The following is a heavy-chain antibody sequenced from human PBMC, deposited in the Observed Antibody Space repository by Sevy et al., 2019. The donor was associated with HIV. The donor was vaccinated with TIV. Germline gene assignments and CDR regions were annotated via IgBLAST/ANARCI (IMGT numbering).Heavy chain of an antibody. V-gene: IGHV4-61*01. CDR3: AKMGGLTDYGMDV. Sequence: SETLSLTCTVSGGSVSSGSYYWTWIRQPPGKGLECIGYMYYTGSTNYNPSLMSRVTISVDTSKNQFSLKLSSVTAADTALCYCAKMGGLTDYGMDVWGQGTTVTVSS. J-gene: IGHJ6*02. CDR2: MYYTGST. D-gene: IGHD1-26*01. CDR1: GGSVSSGSYY.